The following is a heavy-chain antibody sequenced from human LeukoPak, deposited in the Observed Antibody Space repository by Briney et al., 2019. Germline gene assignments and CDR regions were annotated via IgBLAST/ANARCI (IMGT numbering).Heavy chain of an antibody. D-gene: IGHD1-26*01. J-gene: IGHJ4*02. CDR1: GFTLSSYS. V-gene: IGHV3-21*05. CDR3: GREIPSGSYAPDY. Sequence: GGSLRLSCPASGFTLSSYSINWVRQAPGKGLEWVSYISSSGRSILYADSVKGRFIVSRDNTKNSVYLQMNNLRAEYTAVYYCGREIPSGSYAPDYWGQGILVIVSS. CDR2: ISSSGRSI.